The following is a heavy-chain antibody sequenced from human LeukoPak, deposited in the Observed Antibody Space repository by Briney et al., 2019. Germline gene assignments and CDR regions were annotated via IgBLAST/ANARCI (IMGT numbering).Heavy chain of an antibody. Sequence: SETLSLTCTVSGGSISGTYWSWIRQPPGKGLEYIGNIYYSGSTNYNPSLKSRVTISGDPAKNQISLKLSSVTAADTAVYYCARVGPRGYYDSSGYYYFDYWGQGTLVTVSS. CDR3: ARVGPRGYYDSSGYYYFDY. V-gene: IGHV4-59*08. J-gene: IGHJ4*02. D-gene: IGHD3-22*01. CDR1: GGSISGTY. CDR2: IYYSGST.